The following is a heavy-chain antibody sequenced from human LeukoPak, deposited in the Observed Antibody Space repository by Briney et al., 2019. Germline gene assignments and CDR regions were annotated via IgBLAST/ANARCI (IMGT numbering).Heavy chain of an antibody. CDR3: ARQGRHRTWFDP. CDR2: IYYSGST. J-gene: IGHJ5*02. Sequence: SETLSLTCTVSGGSISSYYWSWIRQPPGKGLEWIGYIYYSGSTNYNPSLKSRVTISVDTSKNQFSLKLSSVTAADTAVYYCARQGRHRTWFDPWGQGTLVTVSS. D-gene: IGHD1-1*01. CDR1: GGSISSYY. V-gene: IGHV4-59*08.